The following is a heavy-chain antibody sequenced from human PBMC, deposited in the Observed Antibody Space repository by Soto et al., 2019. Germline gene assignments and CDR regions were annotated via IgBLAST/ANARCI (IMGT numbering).Heavy chain of an antibody. D-gene: IGHD3-9*01. CDR2: ISYDGSNK. Sequence: QVQLVESGGGVVQPGRSLRLSCAASGFTFSSYGMHWVRQAPGKGLEWVAVISYDGSNKYYADSVKGRFTISRDNSKNTLYLQMNSLRAEDTAVYYCAKDRQRYFDWLSRYYGMDVWGQRTTVTVSS. V-gene: IGHV3-30*18. CDR3: AKDRQRYFDWLSRYYGMDV. CDR1: GFTFSSYG. J-gene: IGHJ6*02.